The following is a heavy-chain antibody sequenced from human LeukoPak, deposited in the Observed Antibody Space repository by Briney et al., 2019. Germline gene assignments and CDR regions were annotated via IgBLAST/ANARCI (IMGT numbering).Heavy chain of an antibody. CDR2: INSEGSST. V-gene: IGHV3-74*01. J-gene: IGHJ5*02. D-gene: IGHD1-26*01. Sequence: PGGSLRLSCAASGFTFSSYWRHWVRHAPGKGLVWVSRINSEGSSTNYADSVKGRFTISRDNAKHTLYLQMNSLRAEDTAVYYCARSSYSGWFDPWGQGTLVTVSS. CDR1: GFTFSSYW. CDR3: ARSSYSGWFDP.